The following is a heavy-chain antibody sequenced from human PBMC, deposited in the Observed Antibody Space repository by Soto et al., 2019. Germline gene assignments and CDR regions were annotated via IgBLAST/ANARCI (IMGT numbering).Heavy chain of an antibody. CDR1: GGSISSGDYY. CDR2: INHSGST. D-gene: IGHD4-17*01. J-gene: IGHJ4*02. CDR3: AYGDYERVY. V-gene: IGHV4-30-4*01. Sequence: SETLSLTCTVSGGSISSGDYYWSWIRQPPGKGLEWIGYINHSGSTNYNPSLKSRVTISVDTSKNQFSLKLSSVTAADTAVYYCAYGDYERVYWGQGTLVTVSS.